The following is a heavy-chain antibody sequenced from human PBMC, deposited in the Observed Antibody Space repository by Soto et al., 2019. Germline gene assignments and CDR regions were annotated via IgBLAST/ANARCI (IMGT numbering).Heavy chain of an antibody. J-gene: IGHJ5*02. V-gene: IGHV1-69*13. D-gene: IGHD6-13*01. CDR3: ARDSSSSWYQVIGYNWFDP. Sequence: SVKVSCKASGGTFSSYAISWVRQAPGQGLEWMGGIIPIFGTANYAQKFQGRVTITADESTSTAYMELSSLRSEDTAVYYCARDSSSSWYQVIGYNWFDPWGQGTLVTVSS. CDR1: GGTFSSYA. CDR2: IIPIFGTA.